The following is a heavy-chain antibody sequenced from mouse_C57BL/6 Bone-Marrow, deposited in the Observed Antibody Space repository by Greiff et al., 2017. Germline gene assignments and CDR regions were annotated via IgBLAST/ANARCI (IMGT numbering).Heavy chain of an antibody. D-gene: IGHD1-1*01. Sequence: VQLQESGAELARPGASVKLSCKASGYTFTSYGISWVKQRTGQGLEWIGEIYPRSGNTYYNEKFKGKATLTADKSSSTAYMELRSLTSEDSAVYFCARRIHYYGSSSFAYWGQGTRVTVSA. CDR3: ARRIHYYGSSSFAY. J-gene: IGHJ3*01. V-gene: IGHV1-81*01. CDR2: IYPRSGNT. CDR1: GYTFTSYG.